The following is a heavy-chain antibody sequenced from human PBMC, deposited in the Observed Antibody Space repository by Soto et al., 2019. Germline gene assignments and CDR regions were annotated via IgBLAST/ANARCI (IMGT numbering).Heavy chain of an antibody. CDR3: ARPPRRYYYGMDV. CDR1: GGSISSSSYY. V-gene: IGHV4-39*01. D-gene: IGHD3-10*01. J-gene: IGHJ6*02. CDR2: IYYSGST. Sequence: SETLSLTCTVSGGSISSSSYYWGWIRQPPGKGLEWIGSIYYSGSTYYNPSLKSRVTISVDTSKNQFSLKLSSVTAADTAVYYCARPPRRYYYGMDVWGQGTTVTVSS.